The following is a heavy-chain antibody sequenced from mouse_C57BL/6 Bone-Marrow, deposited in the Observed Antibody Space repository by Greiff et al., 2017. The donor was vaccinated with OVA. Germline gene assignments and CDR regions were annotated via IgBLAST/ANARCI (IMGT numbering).Heavy chain of an antibody. J-gene: IGHJ2*01. V-gene: IGHV5-6*01. Sequence: VQLKQSGGDLVKPGGSLKLSCAASGFTFSSYGMSWVRQTPDKRLEWVATISSGGSYTYYPDSVKGRFTISRDNAKNTLYLQMSSLKSEDTAMYYCARHGYYGNWDYWGQGTTLTVSS. CDR3: ARHGYYGNWDY. CDR1: GFTFSSYG. CDR2: ISSGGSYT. D-gene: IGHD2-1*01.